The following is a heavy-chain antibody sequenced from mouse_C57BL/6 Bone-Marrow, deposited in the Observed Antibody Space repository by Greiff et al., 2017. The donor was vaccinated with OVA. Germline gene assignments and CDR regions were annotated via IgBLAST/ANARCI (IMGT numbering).Heavy chain of an antibody. CDR3: ARSYYGSSLDY. Sequence: QVQLKESGAELARPGASVKMSCKASGYTFTSYTMHWVKQRPGQGLEWIGYINPSSGYTKYNQKFKDKATFTADKSSSTAYIQLSSLTSEDSAVYDCARSYYGSSLDYGGQGTTLTVSS. CDR1: GYTFTSYT. CDR2: INPSSGYT. D-gene: IGHD1-1*01. V-gene: IGHV1-4*01. J-gene: IGHJ2*01.